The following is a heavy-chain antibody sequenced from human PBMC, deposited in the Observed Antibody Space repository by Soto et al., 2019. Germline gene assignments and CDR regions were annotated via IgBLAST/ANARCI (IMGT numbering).Heavy chain of an antibody. CDR3: AREATYYYGSGSPGWYYYMDV. CDR1: GGTFSSYT. Sequence: SVKVSCKASGGTFSSYTISWVRQAPGQGLEWMGRIIPILGIANYAQKFQGRVTITADKSTSTAYMELSSLRSEDTAVYYCAREATYYYGSGSPGWYYYMDVWGKGTTVTVSS. D-gene: IGHD3-10*01. J-gene: IGHJ6*03. V-gene: IGHV1-69*04. CDR2: IIPILGIA.